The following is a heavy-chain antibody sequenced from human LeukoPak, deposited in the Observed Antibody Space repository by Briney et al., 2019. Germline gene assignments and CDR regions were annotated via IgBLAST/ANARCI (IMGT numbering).Heavy chain of an antibody. J-gene: IGHJ6*03. Sequence: PGGSLRLSCAASGFTFSSYGMHWVRQAPGKGLEWVAFIRYDGSNKYYADSVKGRFTISRDNSKNTLYLQMNSLRAEDTAVYYCARAGYGDYYMPYYYYYYMDVWGKGTTVTVSS. CDR1: GFTFSSYG. CDR3: ARAGYGDYYMPYYYYYYMDV. D-gene: IGHD4-17*01. V-gene: IGHV3-30*02. CDR2: IRYDGSNK.